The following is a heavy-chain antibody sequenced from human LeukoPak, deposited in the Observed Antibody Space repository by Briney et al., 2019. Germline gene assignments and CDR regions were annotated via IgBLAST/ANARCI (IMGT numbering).Heavy chain of an antibody. CDR1: GFTFSSYE. J-gene: IGHJ4*02. V-gene: IGHV3-48*03. D-gene: IGHD3-16*02. CDR2: ISSSGSTI. Sequence: PGGSLRLSGAASGFTFSSYEMNWVRQAPGKGLEWVSYISSSGSTIYYADSVKGRFTISRDNAKNSLYLQMNSLRAEDTAVYYCARDGVQVYDYVWGSYRRSPYYFDYWGQGTLVTVSS. CDR3: ARDGVQVYDYVWGSYRRSPYYFDY.